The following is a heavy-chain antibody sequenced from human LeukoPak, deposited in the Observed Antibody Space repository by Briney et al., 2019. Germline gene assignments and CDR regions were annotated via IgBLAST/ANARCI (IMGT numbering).Heavy chain of an antibody. Sequence: GGSLRLSCAASGFTFNNAWMTWVRQAPGKGLEWVGRIKSKTDGGTTDYAAPVKGRFTISRDDSKNTLYLQMNSLKTEDTAVYYCTTAEHCSSTTYYTVSIWGQGTLVTVSS. CDR3: TTAEHCSSTTYYTVSI. CDR2: IKSKTDGGTT. D-gene: IGHD2-2*02. V-gene: IGHV3-15*01. CDR1: GFTFNNAW. J-gene: IGHJ4*02.